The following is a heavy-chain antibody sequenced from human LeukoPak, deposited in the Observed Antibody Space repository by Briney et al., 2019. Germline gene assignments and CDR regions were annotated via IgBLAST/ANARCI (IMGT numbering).Heavy chain of an antibody. CDR1: GFTFSSYW. D-gene: IGHD3-3*01. Sequence: PGGSLRLSCAASGFTFSSYWMSWVRQAPGKGLEWVANIKQDGSEKYYVDSVKGRFTISRDNAKNSLYLQMNSLRAEDTAVYYCARDPKKYYDFWSGYLDAFDIWGQGTMVTASS. CDR3: ARDPKKYYDFWSGYLDAFDI. J-gene: IGHJ3*02. CDR2: IKQDGSEK. V-gene: IGHV3-7*01.